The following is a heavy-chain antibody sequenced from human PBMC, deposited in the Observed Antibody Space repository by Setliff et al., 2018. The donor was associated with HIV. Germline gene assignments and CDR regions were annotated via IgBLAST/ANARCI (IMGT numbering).Heavy chain of an antibody. CDR2: ITPMVGTG. V-gene: IGHV1-24*01. CDR3: ARGGYNFMSGHFLSPFDY. J-gene: IGHJ4*02. D-gene: IGHD3-3*01. Sequence: ASVKVSCKVSGYTLSELSMHWVRQAPGAGLEWMGGITPMVGTGSYAQKFQDRVTISADTAINTAYMELTGLRPEDTAVYYCARGGYNFMSGHFLSPFDYWGQGTLVTVSS. CDR1: GYTLSELS.